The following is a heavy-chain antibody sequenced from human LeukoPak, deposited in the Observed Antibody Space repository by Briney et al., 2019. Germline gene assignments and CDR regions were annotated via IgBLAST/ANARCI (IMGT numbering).Heavy chain of an antibody. CDR1: GPSISSYY. J-gene: IGHJ3*02. CDR2: IHYSGIT. CDR3: ARHDTRGGAYDI. V-gene: IGHV4-59*08. Sequence: PSETLSLTCTVSGPSISSYYWSWIRQPPGKGLDYIGYIHYSGITNYNPSLKSRVTLSVDTSKNQFSLRLSSVTAADTAVYYCARHDTRGGAYDIWGQGTMVTVSS. D-gene: IGHD3-10*01.